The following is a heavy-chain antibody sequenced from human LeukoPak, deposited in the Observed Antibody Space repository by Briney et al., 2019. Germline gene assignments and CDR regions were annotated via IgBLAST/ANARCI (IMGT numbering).Heavy chain of an antibody. CDR1: GFTFSSYG. J-gene: IGHJ4*02. CDR2: ISYDGSNK. V-gene: IGHV3-30*18. D-gene: IGHD2-2*01. CDR3: AKALSTSCDVSDY. Sequence: PGRSLRLSCAASGFTFSSYGMHGVRAAPGKGLEWVAVISYDGSNKYYADSVKGRFTISRDNSTNTLYLQMNSLRAEDTAVYYCAKALSTSCDVSDYWGQGTLVTVSS.